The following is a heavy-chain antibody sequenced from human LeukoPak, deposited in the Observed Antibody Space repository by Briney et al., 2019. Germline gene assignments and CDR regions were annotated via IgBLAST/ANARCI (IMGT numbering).Heavy chain of an antibody. CDR3: ARGAPVFCGGDCYSDGVLDY. D-gene: IGHD2-21*02. V-gene: IGHV4-59*01. CDR2: IYYSGST. CDR1: GGSLSRYY. Sequence: SETLSLTCTVSGGSLSRYYWSWIRQPPGKGLEWIGYIYYSGSTNYNPSLKSRVTISVDTSKNQFSLKLSSVTAPDTAVYSCARGAPVFCGGDCYSDGVLDYWGQGTLVTVSS. J-gene: IGHJ4*02.